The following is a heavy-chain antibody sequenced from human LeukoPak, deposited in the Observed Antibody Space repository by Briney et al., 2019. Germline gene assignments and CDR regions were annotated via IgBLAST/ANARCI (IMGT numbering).Heavy chain of an antibody. V-gene: IGHV3-74*01. D-gene: IGHD3-22*01. J-gene: IGHJ4*02. Sequence: GGSLRLSCAASGFTFSSYWMHWVRQAPGKGLVWVSHINSDGSSSSYADSVKGRFTISRDNAKNTLYLQMNSLRAEDTAVYYCAKSSPYYDSSGFDYWGQGTLVTVSS. CDR3: AKSSPYYDSSGFDY. CDR1: GFTFSSYW. CDR2: INSDGSSS.